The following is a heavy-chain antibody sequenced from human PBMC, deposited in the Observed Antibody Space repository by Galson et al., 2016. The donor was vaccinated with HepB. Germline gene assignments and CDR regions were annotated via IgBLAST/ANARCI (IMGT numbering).Heavy chain of an antibody. CDR1: GFTFSTYG. J-gene: IGHJ4*02. D-gene: IGHD2-2*01. CDR2: ISGSGGST. Sequence: SLRLSCAASGFTFSTYGMHWVRQAPGKGLERVSSISGSGGSTYYADSVKGRFTISRDNSKNTLYLQMNSLRAEDTALYFCAKCRSSDSTSCPNYWGQGTLVTVSS. V-gene: IGHV3-23*01. CDR3: AKCRSSDSTSCPNY.